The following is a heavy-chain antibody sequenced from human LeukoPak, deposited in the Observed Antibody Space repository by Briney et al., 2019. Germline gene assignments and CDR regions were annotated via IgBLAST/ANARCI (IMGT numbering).Heavy chain of an antibody. V-gene: IGHV1-3*01. Sequence: KFQGRVTITRDTSASTAYMELSSLRSEDTAVYYCASRLTGVFVAFDIWGQGTMVTVSS. J-gene: IGHJ3*02. CDR3: ASRLTGVFVAFDI. D-gene: IGHD3-16*01.